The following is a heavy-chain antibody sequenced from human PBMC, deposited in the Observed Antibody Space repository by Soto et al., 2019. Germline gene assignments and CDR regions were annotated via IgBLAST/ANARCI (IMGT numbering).Heavy chain of an antibody. CDR2: FDPEDAET. CDR3: ATTLGSSLQNDYYGMDV. V-gene: IGHV1-24*01. Sequence: ASVKVSCKVSGYTLTEFSMHWVRQAPGKGLEWMGGFDPEDAETIYAQKFQGRVTMTEDTSTDTAYMELSSLRSEDTAVYYCATTLGSSLQNDYYGMDVWGQRTTVTVSS. D-gene: IGHD6-6*01. J-gene: IGHJ6*02. CDR1: GYTLTEFS.